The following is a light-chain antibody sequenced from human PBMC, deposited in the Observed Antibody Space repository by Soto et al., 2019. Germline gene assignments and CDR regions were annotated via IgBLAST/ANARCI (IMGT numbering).Light chain of an antibody. Sequence: EIVLTQSPGTLSLSPGERATLSCRASQSVSSSYLAWYQQKPGQAPRLLIYGASSRATGIPDRFSGSGSGTDFPLTISRLEPEDFAVYYSQQYGSSLFTFGPGTKVDIK. V-gene: IGKV3-20*01. J-gene: IGKJ3*01. CDR2: GAS. CDR3: QQYGSSLFT. CDR1: QSVSSSY.